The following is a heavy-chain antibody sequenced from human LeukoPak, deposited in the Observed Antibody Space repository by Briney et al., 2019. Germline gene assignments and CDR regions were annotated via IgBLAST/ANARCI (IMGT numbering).Heavy chain of an antibody. Sequence: ASVKVSCKASGYTFTTYGISWVRQAPGQGLEWMGWISAYNGNTNYAQKLQGRVTMTTDTSTSTAYMELRSLRSDDTAMYYCAILVCGGDCYSGDYWGQGTLVTVFS. J-gene: IGHJ4*02. CDR1: GYTFTTYG. V-gene: IGHV1-18*01. CDR3: AILVCGGDCYSGDY. D-gene: IGHD2-21*02. CDR2: ISAYNGNT.